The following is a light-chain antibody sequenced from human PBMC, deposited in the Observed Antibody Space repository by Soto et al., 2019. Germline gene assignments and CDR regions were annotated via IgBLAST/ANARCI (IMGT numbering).Light chain of an antibody. CDR3: AVWDDSLSGVV. V-gene: IGLV1-47*01. CDR1: SSNIGSNY. CDR2: KNN. J-gene: IGLJ3*02. Sequence: QSVVTQPPSASGTPGQRVTISCSGSSSNIGSNYVYWYQHLPGTAPKVLIYKNNQRPSAVPDRFSGSKSDTSASLAISGLRSDDEAHYYCAVWDDSLSGVVFGGGTKLTVL.